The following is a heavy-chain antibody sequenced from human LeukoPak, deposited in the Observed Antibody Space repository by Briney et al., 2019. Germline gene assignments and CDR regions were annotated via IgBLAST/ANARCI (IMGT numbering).Heavy chain of an antibody. V-gene: IGHV1-69*04. CDR3: ARDIGDYDILTGYYKGWFDP. D-gene: IGHD3-9*01. J-gene: IGHJ5*02. CDR2: IIPILGIA. CDR1: GGTFSSYA. Sequence: ASVKVSCKASGGTFSSYAISWVRQAPGQGLEWMGRIIPILGIANYAQKFQGRVTITADKSTSTAYMELSSLRSEDTAVYYCARDIGDYDILTGYYKGWFDPWGQGTLVTVSS.